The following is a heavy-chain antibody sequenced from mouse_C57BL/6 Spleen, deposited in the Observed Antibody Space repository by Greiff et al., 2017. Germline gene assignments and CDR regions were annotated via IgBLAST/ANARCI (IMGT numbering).Heavy chain of an antibody. CDR1: GFTFSSYG. D-gene: IGHD1-1*01. V-gene: IGHV5-6*01. CDR2: ISSGGSYT. CDR3: ARHGGTTVVATNYFDG. J-gene: IGHJ2*01. Sequence: EVKLVESGGDLVKPGGSLKLSCAASGFTFSSYGMSWVRQTPDKRLAWVATISSGGSYTYYPDSVKGRFTISRDNATNTLYLQMSSLKSEDTAMYYGARHGGTTVVATNYFDGGGQGTTLTVSS.